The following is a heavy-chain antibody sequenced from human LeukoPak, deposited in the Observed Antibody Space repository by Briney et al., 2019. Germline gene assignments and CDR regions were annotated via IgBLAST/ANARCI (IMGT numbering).Heavy chain of an antibody. J-gene: IGHJ4*02. CDR3: ARGYSGYRGFDY. V-gene: IGHV4-59*01. CDR1: GGSISSYY. D-gene: IGHD5-12*01. Sequence: SETLSLTCTVSGGSISSYYWSWIRQPPGKGLEWIGYIYYSGSTNYNPSLKSRVTISVDTSKNQFSLKLSSVTAADTAVYYCARGYSGYRGFDYWGQGTLVTVSS. CDR2: IYYSGST.